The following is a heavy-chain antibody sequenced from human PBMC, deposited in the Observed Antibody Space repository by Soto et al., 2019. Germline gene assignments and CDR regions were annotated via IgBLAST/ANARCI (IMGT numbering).Heavy chain of an antibody. CDR3: ARGIRHGGTGVSGLLYGMDV. Sequence: QVQLVQSGAEVKKPGSSVKVSCKASGGTFSSYAISWVRQAPGQGLEWMGGIIPIFGTANYAQKFQGRVTITADKSKSTSYLELSSLRSEDTDVYYCARGIRHGGTGVSGLLYGMDVWGQGTTVTVSS. V-gene: IGHV1-69*06. J-gene: IGHJ6*02. CDR1: GGTFSSYA. CDR2: IIPIFGTA. D-gene: IGHD3-3*01.